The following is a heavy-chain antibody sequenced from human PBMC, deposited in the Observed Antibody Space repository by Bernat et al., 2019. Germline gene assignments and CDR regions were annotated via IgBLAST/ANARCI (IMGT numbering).Heavy chain of an antibody. CDR1: GFTFSSYG. D-gene: IGHD3-9*01. CDR2: ISYDGSNK. J-gene: IGHJ4*02. Sequence: QVQLVESGGGVVQPGRSLRLSCAASGFTFSSYGMHWVRQAPGKGLEWVAVISYDGSNKYYADSVKGRFTISRDNSKNTLYLQMNSLRAEDTAVYYCAKVLRHFDWLSGFDYWGQGTLVTVSS. V-gene: IGHV3-30*18. CDR3: AKVLRHFDWLSGFDY.